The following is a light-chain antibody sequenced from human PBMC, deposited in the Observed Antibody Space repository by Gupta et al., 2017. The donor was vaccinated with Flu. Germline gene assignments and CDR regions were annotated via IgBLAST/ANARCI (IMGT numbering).Light chain of an antibody. CDR1: QTIRNY. V-gene: IGKV3-11*01. J-gene: IGKJ4*01. CDR2: DAS. CDR3: RQRCDCPLT. Sequence: IVLPQSPATLSLSPGDRATLSCRASQTIRNYLAWYQQKPGQAPRLLIYDASSRTTDIPATFSGNGSGTDFTLTISSLEPEDFAVYYCRQRCDCPLTFGGGTKVEIK.